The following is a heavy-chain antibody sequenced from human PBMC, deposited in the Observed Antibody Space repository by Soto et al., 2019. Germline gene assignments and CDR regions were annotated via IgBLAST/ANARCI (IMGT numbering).Heavy chain of an antibody. Sequence: ASVKVSCKASGGTFSSYAISWVRQAPGQGLEWMGGIIPIFGTANYAQKFQGRVTITADESTSTAYMELSSLRSEDTAVYYCARVPSGDNYYYYYGTDVWGQGTTVTVS. CDR1: GGTFSSYA. V-gene: IGHV1-69*13. CDR2: IIPIFGTA. J-gene: IGHJ6*02. D-gene: IGHD2-21*02. CDR3: ARVPSGDNYYYYYGTDV.